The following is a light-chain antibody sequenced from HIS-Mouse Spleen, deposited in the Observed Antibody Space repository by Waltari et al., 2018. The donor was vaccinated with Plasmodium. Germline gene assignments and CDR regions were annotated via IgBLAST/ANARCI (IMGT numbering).Light chain of an antibody. CDR2: KDS. V-gene: IGLV3-27*01. Sequence: SYELTQPSSVSVSPGQTARITCSGVVLAQKYARWFQQKPGQAPVLVIYKDSERPSGIPERFSGSSSGTTVTLTISGAQVEDEADYYCYSAADNNRVFGGGTKLTVL. CDR1: VLAQKY. J-gene: IGLJ3*02. CDR3: YSAADNNRV.